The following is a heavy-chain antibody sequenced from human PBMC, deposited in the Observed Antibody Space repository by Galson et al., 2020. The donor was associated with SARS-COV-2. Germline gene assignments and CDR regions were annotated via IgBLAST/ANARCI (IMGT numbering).Heavy chain of an antibody. Sequence: GGSLRLSCAASGSTFSSYAMSWVRQAPGKGLEWVSAISGSGGSTYYADSVKGRFTISRDNSKNTLYLQMNSLRAEDTAVYYCAKDLGANSGYDETYGLDVWGQGTTVTVSS. CDR1: GSTFSSYA. CDR2: ISGSGGST. J-gene: IGHJ6*02. CDR3: AKDLGANSGYDETYGLDV. D-gene: IGHD5-12*01. V-gene: IGHV3-23*01.